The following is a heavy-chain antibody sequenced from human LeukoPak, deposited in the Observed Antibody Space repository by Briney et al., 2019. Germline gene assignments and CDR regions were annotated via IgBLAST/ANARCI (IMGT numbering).Heavy chain of an antibody. J-gene: IGHJ6*03. V-gene: IGHV4-39*01. CDR3: ARMGSGYDFYYYYYMDV. CDR1: GGSISSSSYY. CDR2: IYYSGNT. Sequence: PSETLSLTCTVSGGSISSSSYYWGWIRQPPGKGLEWIGSIYYSGNTYYNPSLKSRVTISVDTSKNQFSLKLSSVTAADTAVYYCARMGSGYDFYYYYYMDVWGKGTTVTVSS. D-gene: IGHD5-12*01.